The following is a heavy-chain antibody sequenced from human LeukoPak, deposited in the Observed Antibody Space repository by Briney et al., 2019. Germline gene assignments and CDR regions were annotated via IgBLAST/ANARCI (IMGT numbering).Heavy chain of an antibody. CDR3: ARTPTPGSGSYFY. V-gene: IGHV3-30-3*01. D-gene: IGHD3-10*01. J-gene: IGHJ4*02. CDR1: EFTFSSYA. CDR2: ISYDGSSQ. Sequence: PGGSLRLSCAASEFTFSSYAMHWVRQAPGKGLEWVAVISYDGSSQYNVDSVKGRFTISRDNSKNTLYLQMNSLTSEDTAVYYCARTPTPGSGSYFYWGQGALVTVSS.